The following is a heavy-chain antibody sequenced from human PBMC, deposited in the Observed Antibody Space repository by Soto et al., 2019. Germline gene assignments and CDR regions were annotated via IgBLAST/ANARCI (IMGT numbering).Heavy chain of an antibody. V-gene: IGHV1-2*02. CDR2: INPNSGDQ. CDR1: GYTLSDYY. CDR3: TREGGGIAAAGAGNDAFDI. J-gene: IGHJ3*02. D-gene: IGHD6-13*01. Sequence: QVQLVQSGAEVKKPGASVTVSCKASGYTLSDYYIQWVRQAPGQGLVWMGWINPNSGDQNYAQKFQGRVTMSKDTANNTAYMERRWLRAEDTALYYGTREGGGIAAAGAGNDAFDIWGQGTKVNVSS.